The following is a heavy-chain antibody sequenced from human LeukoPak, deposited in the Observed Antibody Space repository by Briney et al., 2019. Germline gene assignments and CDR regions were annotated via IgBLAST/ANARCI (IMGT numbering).Heavy chain of an antibody. CDR2: IRYDGSNK. CDR1: GFTFSDYG. Sequence: GGSLRLSCAASGFTFSDYGMHWVRQAPGKGLEWVAFIRYDGSNKYYADSVKGRFTISRNNSKNTLYLQMNSLRDEDTAVYYCPSGSYGPYDAFDIWGQGTMVTASS. V-gene: IGHV3-30*02. J-gene: IGHJ3*02. D-gene: IGHD1-26*01. CDR3: PSGSYGPYDAFDI.